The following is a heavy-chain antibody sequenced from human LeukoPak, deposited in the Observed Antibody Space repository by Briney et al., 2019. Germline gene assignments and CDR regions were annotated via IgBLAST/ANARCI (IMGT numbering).Heavy chain of an antibody. CDR3: AVMLGQSSDSSGYYFQY. J-gene: IGHJ1*01. Sequence: GGSLRLSCAASGFTFSSYGMHWVRQAPGKGLEWVAFIRYDGSNKYYADSVKGRFTISRDNSKNTLYLQMNSLRAEDTAVYYCAVMLGQSSDSSGYYFQYWGQGTLVTVSS. V-gene: IGHV3-30*02. CDR2: IRYDGSNK. CDR1: GFTFSSYG. D-gene: IGHD3-22*01.